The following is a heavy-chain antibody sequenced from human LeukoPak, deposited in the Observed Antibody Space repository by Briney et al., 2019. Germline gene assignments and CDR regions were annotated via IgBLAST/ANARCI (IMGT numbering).Heavy chain of an antibody. Sequence: ASVKVSCKASGYTFSNYGISWVRQAPGQGLEWMGWINTNTGNPTYAQGFTGRFVFSLDTSVSTAYLQISSLKAEDTVVYYCARGAVANGRYYFDYWGQGTLVTVSS. D-gene: IGHD6-19*01. CDR2: INTNTGNP. J-gene: IGHJ4*02. CDR1: GYTFSNYG. V-gene: IGHV7-4-1*02. CDR3: ARGAVANGRYYFDY.